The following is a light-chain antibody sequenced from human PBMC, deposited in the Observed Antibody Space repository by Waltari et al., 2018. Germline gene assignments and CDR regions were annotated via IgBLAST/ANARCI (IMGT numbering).Light chain of an antibody. CDR3: QSYDSSLSAHVV. CDR2: GNS. V-gene: IGLV1-40*01. CDR1: SSNIGAGYD. J-gene: IGLJ2*01. Sequence: QSVLTQPPSVSGAPGQRVTISCTGSSSNIGAGYDVHWYQQLPGTAPKLLIYGNSNRPSGVPDRFPGSKSGTSASLAITGLQAEDEADYYCQSYDSSLSAHVVFGGGTKLTVL.